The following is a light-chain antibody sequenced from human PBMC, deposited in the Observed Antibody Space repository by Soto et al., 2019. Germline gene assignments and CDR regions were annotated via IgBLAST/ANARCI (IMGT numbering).Light chain of an antibody. J-gene: IGKJ3*01. CDR1: QSVSNSY. V-gene: IGKV3-11*01. CDR3: QQRSNWVFT. CDR2: DAS. Sequence: EIVLSQSPGTLYLSPGERATRSCRASQSVSNSYLAWYQQKPGQAPRLLIYDASNRATGIPARFSGSGSGTDFTLTISSLEPEDFAVYYCQQRSNWVFTFGPGTKVDIK.